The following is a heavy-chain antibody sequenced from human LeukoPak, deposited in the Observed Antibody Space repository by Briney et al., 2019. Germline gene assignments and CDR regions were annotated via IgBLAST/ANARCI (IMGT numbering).Heavy chain of an antibody. CDR3: ARDMIVAGPGRFDP. J-gene: IGHJ5*02. CDR1: GGSFSGYY. CDR2: INHSGST. D-gene: IGHD6-19*01. Sequence: SETLSLTCAVYGGSFSGYYWSWIRQPPGKGLEWIGEINHSGSTNYNPSLKSRVTISVDTSKNQFSLKLSSVTAADTAVYYCARDMIVAGPGRFDPWGQGTLVTVSS. V-gene: IGHV4-34*01.